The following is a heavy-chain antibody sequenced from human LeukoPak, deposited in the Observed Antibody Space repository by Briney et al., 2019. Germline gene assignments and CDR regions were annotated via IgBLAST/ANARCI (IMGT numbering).Heavy chain of an antibody. CDR3: ARDLVPYYDILTGYWGY. V-gene: IGHV3-7*01. CDR2: IKQDGSEK. J-gene: IGHJ4*02. D-gene: IGHD3-9*01. Sequence: GGSLRLSCAASGFTFSSYWMSWVRQAPGKGLEWVANIKQDGSEKYYVDSVKGRFTISRDNAKNSLYLQMNSLRAEDTAVYYCARDLVPYYDILTGYWGYWGQGTLVAVSS. CDR1: GFTFSSYW.